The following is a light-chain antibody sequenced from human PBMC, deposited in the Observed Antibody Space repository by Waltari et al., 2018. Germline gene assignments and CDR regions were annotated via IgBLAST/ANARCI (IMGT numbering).Light chain of an antibody. CDR1: QDISKY. Sequence: DIQMTQYPYSLSASVRDRVTITCQASQDISKYLSWYQQKPGKAPKLLIYGSSNLETGVPSRFSGSGSRTDFTFTISSLQPEDVATYYCQQYDNLPVTFGQGTKVEIK. J-gene: IGKJ1*01. CDR3: QQYDNLPVT. V-gene: IGKV1-33*01. CDR2: GSS.